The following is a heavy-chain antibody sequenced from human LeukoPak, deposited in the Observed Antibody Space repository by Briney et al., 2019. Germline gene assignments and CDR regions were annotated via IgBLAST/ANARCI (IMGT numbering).Heavy chain of an antibody. CDR2: INPNSGDT. J-gene: IGHJ4*02. CDR1: GYTFTGYY. V-gene: IGHV1-2*02. Sequence: ASVKVSCKASGYTFTGYYMHWVRQAPGQGLEWMGWINPNSGDTNYAQKFQGRVTMTRDTSISTAYMELSRLRSDDTAVYYCARDGSGSYYNVRLFDYWGQGTLVTVSS. D-gene: IGHD3-10*01. CDR3: ARDGSGSYYNVRLFDY.